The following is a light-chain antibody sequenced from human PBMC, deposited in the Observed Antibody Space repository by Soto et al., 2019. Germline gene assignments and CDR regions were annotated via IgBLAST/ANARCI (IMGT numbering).Light chain of an antibody. V-gene: IGLV4-69*01. CDR2: LNSDGSH. J-gene: IGLJ2*01. CDR3: QTWGTAIVV. CDR1: SGHTTYA. Sequence: QPVLTQSPSASASLGASVKLTCTLSSGHTTYAIAWHQQQPEKGPRYLMKLNSDGSHTKGNGIPDRFSGSSSGAERYLTIPSLQSEDEADYYCQTWGTAIVVFGGGTKLTVL.